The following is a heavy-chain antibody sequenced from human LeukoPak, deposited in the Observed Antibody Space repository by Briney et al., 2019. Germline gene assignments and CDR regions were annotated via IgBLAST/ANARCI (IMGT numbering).Heavy chain of an antibody. CDR2: ISSSGSST. CDR3: AKDIVVVPAAIRAVATIGDY. V-gene: IGHV3-23*01. CDR1: GFTFASYA. J-gene: IGHJ4*02. Sequence: GGSLRLSCAASGFTFASYAMSWVRQAPGKGLEWVSAISSSGSSTYYADSVKGRFTISRDNSKNTLYLQMNSLRAEDTAVYYCAKDIVVVPAAIRAVATIGDYWGQGTLVTVSS. D-gene: IGHD2-2*02.